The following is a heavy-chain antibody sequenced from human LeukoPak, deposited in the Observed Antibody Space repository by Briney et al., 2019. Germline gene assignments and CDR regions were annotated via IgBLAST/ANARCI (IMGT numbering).Heavy chain of an antibody. CDR1: GYTFTGYY. J-gene: IGHJ4*02. D-gene: IGHD5-18*01. Sequence: ASVKVSCKASGYTFTGYYMHWVRQAPGQGLEWMEWINPNSGGTNYAQKFQGRVTMTRDTSISTAYMELSRLRSDDTAVYYCARDWSSYGPGSLFDYWGQGTLVTVSS. CDR2: INPNSGGT. V-gene: IGHV1-2*02. CDR3: ARDWSSYGPGSLFDY.